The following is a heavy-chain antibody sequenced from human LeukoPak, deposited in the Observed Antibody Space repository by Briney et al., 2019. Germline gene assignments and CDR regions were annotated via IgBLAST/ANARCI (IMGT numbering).Heavy chain of an antibody. J-gene: IGHJ4*02. CDR3: ARRTYDYIWGSYRHYYFDY. Sequence: SETLSLTCAVYGGSFSGYYWSWIRQPPGKGLEWIGEINHSGSTNYNPSLKSRATISVDTSKNQFSLKLSSVTAADTAVYYCARRTYDYIWGSYRHYYFDYWGQGTLVTVSS. CDR1: GGSFSGYY. V-gene: IGHV4-34*01. D-gene: IGHD3-16*02. CDR2: INHSGST.